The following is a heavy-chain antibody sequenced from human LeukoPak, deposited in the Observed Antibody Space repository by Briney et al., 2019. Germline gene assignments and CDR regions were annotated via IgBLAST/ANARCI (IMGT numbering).Heavy chain of an antibody. V-gene: IGHV3-30-3*01. CDR2: ISYDGSNK. CDR1: AFTFSSYP. CDR3: ASGGSGYYRYNWFDP. Sequence: GGSLRLSCAASAFTFSSYPMHWVRQAPGKGLEWVAVISYDGSNKYYADSVKGRFTISRDNSKNTLYLQMNSLRAEDTAVYYCASGGSGYYRYNWFDPWGQGTLVTVSS. D-gene: IGHD3-3*01. J-gene: IGHJ5*02.